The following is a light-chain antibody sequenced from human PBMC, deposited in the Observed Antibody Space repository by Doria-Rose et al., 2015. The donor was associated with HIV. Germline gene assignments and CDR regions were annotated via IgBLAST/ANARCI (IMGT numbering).Light chain of an antibody. Sequence: PSSLSASTGDRVTITCRASQDISNYLAWYQQKPGKAPKLLIYAASTLQGGVPSRFSGSGSGTDFTLTISYLQSEDFATYYCQQYYSYPPTFGQGTKVEVK. J-gene: IGKJ1*01. CDR2: AAS. CDR1: QDISNY. V-gene: IGKV1-8*01. CDR3: QQYYSYPPT.